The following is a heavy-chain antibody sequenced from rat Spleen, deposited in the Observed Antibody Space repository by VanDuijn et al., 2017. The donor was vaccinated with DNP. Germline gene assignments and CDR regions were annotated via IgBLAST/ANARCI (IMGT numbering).Heavy chain of an antibody. D-gene: IGHD1-12*03. J-gene: IGHJ3*01. CDR1: GFIFSDYA. CDR2: VIYDGRTT. CDR3: ATSGYAFDGYPFAY. Sequence: EVQLVKSGGGLVPPGNSLKLSCAASGFIFSDYAMAWVRRSPKKGLEWVASVIYDGRTTYYRDSVKGRFTISRDNAKNTLYLQMDSLRSEDAATYYCATSGYAFDGYPFAYWGQGTLVTVSS. V-gene: IGHV5S10*01.